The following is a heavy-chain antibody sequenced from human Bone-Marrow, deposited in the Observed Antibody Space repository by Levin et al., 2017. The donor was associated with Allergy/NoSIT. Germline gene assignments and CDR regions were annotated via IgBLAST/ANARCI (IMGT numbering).Heavy chain of an antibody. CDR3: AKDGVGVVGTPFYMDV. CDR2: ISYDGNHK. J-gene: IGHJ6*03. D-gene: IGHD3-3*01. V-gene: IGHV3-30*18. Sequence: PGGSLRLSCAASGFTLSRYGMNWVRQAPGKGLEWVAFISYDGNHKYYADSVKGRFTISRDNSRNTLSLQMNSLRPDDTAVYYCAKDGVGVVGTPFYMDVWGKGTAVTVSS. CDR1: GFTLSRYG.